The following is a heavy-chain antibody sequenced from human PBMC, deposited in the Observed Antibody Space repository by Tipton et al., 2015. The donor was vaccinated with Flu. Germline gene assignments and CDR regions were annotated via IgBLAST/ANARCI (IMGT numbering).Heavy chain of an antibody. CDR3: AKEMVVPATRFDT. Sequence: TLSLTCTVSGYPIGSGYNWGWIRQPPGKGLEWIGNIFHSGNTYYNPSLKSRVTISVDKSKNQFSLNLSSVTAADTAVYYCAKEMVVPATRFDTWGQGTQVTV. V-gene: IGHV4-38-2*02. CDR1: GYPIGSGYN. CDR2: IFHSGNT. D-gene: IGHD2-15*01. J-gene: IGHJ4*02.